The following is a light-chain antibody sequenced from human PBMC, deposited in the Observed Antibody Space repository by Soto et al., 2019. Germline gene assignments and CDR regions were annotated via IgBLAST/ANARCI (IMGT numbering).Light chain of an antibody. J-gene: IGKJ1*01. CDR1: QIVRSY. CDR2: AAS. CDR3: QQSYSTPWT. V-gene: IGKV1-39*01. Sequence: DIQMTQSPSTLCSSLGDRVTITCRASQIVRSYLNWYQQKPGKAPKLLIFAASSLQSGTPSRFSGSGSGTDFTLTISTLQPEDFATYYCQQSYSTPWTFGQGTKVDIK.